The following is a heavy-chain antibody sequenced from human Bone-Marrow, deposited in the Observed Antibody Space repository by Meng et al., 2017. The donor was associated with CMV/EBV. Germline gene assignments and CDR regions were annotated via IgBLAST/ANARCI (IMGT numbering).Heavy chain of an antibody. J-gene: IGHJ3*02. D-gene: IGHD3/OR15-3a*01. Sequence: ASVKVSCKADGYTFTLYYIHWVRQAPGQGLEWMGWINPSTGGTDSAQRFQGRVSMTGDTSTSTAYLELSRLTSDDTALYYCARERGLRFRGLNDALDIWGQGTVVTVSS. CDR1: GYTFTLYY. V-gene: IGHV1-2*02. CDR3: ARERGLRFRGLNDALDI. CDR2: INPSTGGT.